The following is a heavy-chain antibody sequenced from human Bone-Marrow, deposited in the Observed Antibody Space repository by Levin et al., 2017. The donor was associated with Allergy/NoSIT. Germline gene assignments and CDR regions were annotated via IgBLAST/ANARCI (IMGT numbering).Heavy chain of an antibody. CDR2: IRSKAYGGTT. J-gene: IGHJ3*02. D-gene: IGHD5-12*01. Sequence: GGSLRLSCTASGFTFGDYAMSWFRQAPGKGLEWVGFIRSKAYGGTTEYAASVKGRFTISRDDSKSIAYLQMNSLKTEDTAVYYCTSTTLYSGYDYPSGAFDIWGQGTMVTVSS. CDR1: GFTFGDYA. CDR3: TSTTLYSGYDYPSGAFDI. V-gene: IGHV3-49*03.